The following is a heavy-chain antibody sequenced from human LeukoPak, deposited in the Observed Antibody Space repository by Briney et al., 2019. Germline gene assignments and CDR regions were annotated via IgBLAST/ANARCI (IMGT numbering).Heavy chain of an antibody. J-gene: IGHJ4*02. CDR2: IYTSGST. Sequence: PSETLSLTCTVSGGSFSIYYWSWIRQPAGKGLEWIGRIYTSGSTNYNPSLKSRVTMSVDTSKNQFPLKLSSVTAADTAVYYCARGPTTATRAFDYWGQGTLVTVSS. CDR3: ARGPTTATRAFDY. CDR1: GGSFSIYY. D-gene: IGHD4-17*01. V-gene: IGHV4-4*07.